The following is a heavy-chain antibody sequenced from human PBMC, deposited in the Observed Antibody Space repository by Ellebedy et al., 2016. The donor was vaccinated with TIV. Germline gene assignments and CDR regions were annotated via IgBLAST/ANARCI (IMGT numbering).Heavy chain of an antibody. CDR2: IYYSGST. CDR1: GGSISSYY. CDR3: ARLFTSDFWSGYLRGYGWFDP. Sequence: SETLSLTCTVSGGSISSYYWSWIRQPPGKGLEWIGYIYYSGSTNYNPSLKSRVTISVDTSKNQFSLKLSSVTAADTAVYYCARLFTSDFWSGYLRGYGWFDPWGQGTLVTVSS. J-gene: IGHJ5*02. D-gene: IGHD3-3*01. V-gene: IGHV4-59*08.